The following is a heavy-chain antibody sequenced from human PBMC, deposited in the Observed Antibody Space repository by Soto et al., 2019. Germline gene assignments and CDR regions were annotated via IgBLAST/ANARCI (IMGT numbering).Heavy chain of an antibody. Sequence: GESLKISCKASQYNFTDHWIGWVRQMPGKGLEWMGIIDPRDSETRYSPSFQGQVTISVDKFINTAYLQWSSLKASDTAMYYCATASTNYYYYYGMDAWGQGTTVTVSS. CDR2: IDPRDSET. J-gene: IGHJ6*02. V-gene: IGHV5-51*01. CDR1: QYNFTDHW. CDR3: ATASTNYYYYYGMDA.